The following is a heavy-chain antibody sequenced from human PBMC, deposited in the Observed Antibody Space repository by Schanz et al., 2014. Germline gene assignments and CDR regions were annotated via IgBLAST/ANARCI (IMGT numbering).Heavy chain of an antibody. CDR1: GFNFRSYP. J-gene: IGHJ4*02. CDR2: ISASGGST. V-gene: IGHV3-23*04. CDR3: AKDPYGWGNHYAY. D-gene: IGHD3-10*01. Sequence: EVQLVESGGGLVQPGGSLRLSCAASGFNFRSYPMSWVRQAPGRGLEWVSAISASGGSTYYAVSVKGRFTISRYNSKNTLHVQLNSLRAEDTAVYYCAKDPYGWGNHYAYWGRGALVSVSS.